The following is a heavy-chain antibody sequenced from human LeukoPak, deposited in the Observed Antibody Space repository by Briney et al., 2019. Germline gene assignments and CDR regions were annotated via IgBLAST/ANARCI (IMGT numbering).Heavy chain of an antibody. V-gene: IGHV3-48*01. CDR1: GFTFSTYS. CDR2: ISDSSRKI. D-gene: IGHD4-17*01. J-gene: IGHJ4*02. CDR3: ARGPYGDYIDAFDY. Sequence: GGSMRLPCAASGFTFSTYSVNWVRQAPGKGLEWVSYISDSSRKIYYADSVKGRFTISRDNAKNSLYLQMNSLRAEDTAVYYWARGPYGDYIDAFDYWGQGTLGTVSS.